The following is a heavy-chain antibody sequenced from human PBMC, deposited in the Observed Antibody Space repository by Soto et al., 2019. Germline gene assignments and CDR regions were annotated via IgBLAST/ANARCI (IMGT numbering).Heavy chain of an antibody. CDR3: SRATNVVHYYYYYMDF. Sequence: PGGSLRLSCAASGFTVSSNYMSWVRQAPGKGLEWVSVIYSGGSTYYADSVKGRFTISRHNSKNTLYLQMNSLRAEDTAVYYCSRATNVVHYYYYYMDFLGKGTTVTVSS. CDR2: IYSGGST. D-gene: IGHD2-15*01. J-gene: IGHJ6*03. V-gene: IGHV3-53*04. CDR1: GFTVSSNY.